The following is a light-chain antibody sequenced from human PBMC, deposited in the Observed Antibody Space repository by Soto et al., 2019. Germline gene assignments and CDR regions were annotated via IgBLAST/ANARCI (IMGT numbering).Light chain of an antibody. Sequence: DIPMTQSPSSLSASVGERVTITCRASQSIGRHINWYQQKPGKAPNLVIYSASSLHSGVPSRFSGSGSGTDFTLTITNLQPDDFATYYCQQSYTTLWTFGHGTTVDLK. CDR2: SAS. CDR1: QSIGRH. CDR3: QQSYTTLWT. J-gene: IGKJ1*01. V-gene: IGKV1-39*01.